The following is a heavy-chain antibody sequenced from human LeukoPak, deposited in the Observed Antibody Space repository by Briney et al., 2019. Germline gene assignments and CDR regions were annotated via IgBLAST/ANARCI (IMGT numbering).Heavy chain of an antibody. J-gene: IGHJ4*01. Sequence: PGGSPRLSXAASGFTFSSYGMHWVRQAPGKGLEWVAFIRYDGSNKYYADSVKGRFTISRDNSKNTLYLQMNSLRAEDTAVYYCAKGNVGATIYWGHGTLVTVSS. CDR1: GFTFSSYG. D-gene: IGHD1-26*01. CDR2: IRYDGSNK. CDR3: AKGNVGATIY. V-gene: IGHV3-30*02.